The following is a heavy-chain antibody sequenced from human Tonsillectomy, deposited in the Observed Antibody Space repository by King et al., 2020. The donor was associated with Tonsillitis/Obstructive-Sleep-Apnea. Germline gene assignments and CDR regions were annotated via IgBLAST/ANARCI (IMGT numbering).Heavy chain of an antibody. CDR2: IYHSEST. V-gene: IGHV4-4*02. CDR3: ARGYCSSPSCHGDDAFDI. J-gene: IGHJ3*02. D-gene: IGHD2-2*01. Sequence: QLQESGPGLVKPSGTLSLTCAVSGGSISSSNGWSWVRQPPGKGLEWIWKIYHSESTDYNPSLTSRVTISVDKSKNHFSLRLSSETAADTAVYYCARGYCSSPSCHGDDAFDIWGQGTMVTVSS. CDR1: GGSISSSNG.